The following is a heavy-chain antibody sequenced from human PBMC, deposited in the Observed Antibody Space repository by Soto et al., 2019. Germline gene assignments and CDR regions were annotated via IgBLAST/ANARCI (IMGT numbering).Heavy chain of an antibody. Sequence: QVRLVQSGAEVKKPGASVKVSDKTYGYDFTNYGINWVRQAPGQGLEWMGWISAYNGNIVYAQNVRGRATLTPDTSTGSAYMELRSLRSDDTAVYYCARGHDILTGSKFTFWGQGTLVTVSS. V-gene: IGHV1-18*01. J-gene: IGHJ4*02. CDR3: ARGHDILTGSKFTF. CDR2: ISAYNGNI. D-gene: IGHD3-9*01. CDR1: GYDFTNYG.